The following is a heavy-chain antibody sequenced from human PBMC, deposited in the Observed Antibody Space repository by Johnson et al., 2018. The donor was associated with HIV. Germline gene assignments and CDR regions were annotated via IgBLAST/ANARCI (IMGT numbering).Heavy chain of an antibody. Sequence: QVQLVESGGGVVQPGRSLRLSCAASGFTFSNFGFHWVRQAPGKGLQWVAAISFAGNNKYYANSVKGRFTISRDNSKNTLYLQMNSLRAEDTAVYYCARDTVTGSPAFDIWGQGTMVTVSS. J-gene: IGHJ3*02. CDR2: ISFAGNNK. CDR1: GFTFSNFG. CDR3: ARDTVTGSPAFDI. D-gene: IGHD1-20*01. V-gene: IGHV3-30*03.